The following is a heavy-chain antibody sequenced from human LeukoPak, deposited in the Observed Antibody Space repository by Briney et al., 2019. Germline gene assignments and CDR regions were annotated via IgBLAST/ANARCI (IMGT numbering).Heavy chain of an antibody. CDR1: GGSISTSSYY. J-gene: IGHJ4*02. D-gene: IGHD2-21*02. CDR3: ARARGVTAPYYFDY. Sequence: SETLSLTCTVSGGSISTSSYYWGWIRQPPGKGLEWIGSIYYSGSTYYNPSLKSRVTISVDTSKNQFSLKLSSVTAADTAVYYCARARGVTAPYYFDYWGQGTLVTVST. V-gene: IGHV4-39*07. CDR2: IYYSGST.